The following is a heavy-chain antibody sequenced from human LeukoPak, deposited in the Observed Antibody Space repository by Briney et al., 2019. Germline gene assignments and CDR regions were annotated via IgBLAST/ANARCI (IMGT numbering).Heavy chain of an antibody. CDR2: IYYSGST. D-gene: IGHD4-17*01. CDR3: ARQAPLGYSTVTTQTYNWFDP. Sequence: TSETLSLTCSVSGGSISSSSYYWGWIRQPPGKGLEWIGSIYYSGSTYYNPSLKSRVTISVDTSKNQFSLKLSSVTAADTAVYYCARQAPLGYSTVTTQTYNWFDPWGQGTLVTVSS. J-gene: IGHJ5*02. CDR1: GGSISSSSYY. V-gene: IGHV4-39*01.